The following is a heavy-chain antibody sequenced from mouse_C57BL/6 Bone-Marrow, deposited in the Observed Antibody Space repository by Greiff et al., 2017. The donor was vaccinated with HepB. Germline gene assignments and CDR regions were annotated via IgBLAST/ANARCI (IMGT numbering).Heavy chain of an antibody. CDR2: IDPEDGET. CDR3: ARLYGSSRYYYAMDY. V-gene: IGHV14-2*01. J-gene: IGHJ4*01. Sequence: EVQLQQSGAELVKPGASVKLSCTASGFNIKDYYMHWVKQGTEQGLEWIGRIDPEDGETKYAPKFQGKATITADTSSNTAYLQLSSLTSEDTAVYYCARLYGSSRYYYAMDYWGQGTSVTVSS. D-gene: IGHD1-1*01. CDR1: GFNIKDYY.